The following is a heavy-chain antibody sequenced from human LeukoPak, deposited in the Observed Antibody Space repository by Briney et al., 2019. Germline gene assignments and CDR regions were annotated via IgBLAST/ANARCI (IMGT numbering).Heavy chain of an antibody. CDR2: MYNSGST. CDR1: GGSISGSY. CDR3: ARGIESYGDYGY. Sequence: PSETLSLTCTVSGGSISGSYWSWIRQPPGKGLEWIAYMYNSGSTNYNPSLKSRVTISIDTSKNQFSLKLSSLAAADTAIYYCARGIESYGDYGYWGQGILVTVSS. V-gene: IGHV4-59*01. D-gene: IGHD4-17*01. J-gene: IGHJ4*02.